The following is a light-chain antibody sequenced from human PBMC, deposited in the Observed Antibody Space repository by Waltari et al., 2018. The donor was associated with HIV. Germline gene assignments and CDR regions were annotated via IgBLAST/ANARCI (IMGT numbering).Light chain of an antibody. V-gene: IGKV3-20*01. Sequence: EIVLTQSPGTLSLSPGERATLSCRASQSVSSSYLAWYQQKPGQAPRVLIYGASSRATGIPDRFSGSGSGTDFTLTISRLEPEDFAVYYCQQYGSSRRTFGQGTKVEIK. J-gene: IGKJ1*01. CDR1: QSVSSSY. CDR2: GAS. CDR3: QQYGSSRRT.